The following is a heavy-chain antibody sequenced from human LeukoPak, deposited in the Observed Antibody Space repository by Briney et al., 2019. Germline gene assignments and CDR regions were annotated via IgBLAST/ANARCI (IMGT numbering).Heavy chain of an antibody. J-gene: IGHJ4*02. D-gene: IGHD5-24*01. CDR3: TRDFSAKMATITDI. CDR1: GYTFLDYG. CDR2: VGPYNGKT. Sequence: GASVKVSCKTSGYTFLDYGISWLRQAPGQGLEWMGWVGPYNGKTQYSQKLQGRITLTTDTSTNTAFMELTSLSPDDTAIYYCTRDFSAKMATITDIWGQGTLVAVSS. V-gene: IGHV1-18*01.